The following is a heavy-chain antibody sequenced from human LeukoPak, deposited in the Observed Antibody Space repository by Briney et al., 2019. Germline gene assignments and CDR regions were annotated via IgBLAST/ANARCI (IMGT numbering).Heavy chain of an antibody. CDR3: ARQGYFDY. Sequence: SETLSLTCSVSGGSISPYSWSWIRQPPGKGLEWIGFIHYSGTTNYNPSLRSRVTISLDMSKNQFSLNLNSVTDADTAVYYCARQGYFDYWGQGALVTVSS. CDR1: GGSISPYS. CDR2: IHYSGTT. V-gene: IGHV4-59*01. J-gene: IGHJ4*02.